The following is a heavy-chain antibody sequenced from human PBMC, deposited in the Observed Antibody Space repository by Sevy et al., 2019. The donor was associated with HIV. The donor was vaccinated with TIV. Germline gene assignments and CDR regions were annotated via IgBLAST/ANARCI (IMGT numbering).Heavy chain of an antibody. CDR1: GFNFQTFG. V-gene: IGHV3-30*18. Sequence: GGSLRLSCSAFGFNFQTFGMHWIRQAPGKGPEWLAVISSGGINNNYAASVKGRFTIYRDNSKSLLFLQMNSLTPNDTAVYFCTKESLRGTYIRGDFDHWGQGTLVTVSS. CDR3: TKESLRGTYIRGDFDH. J-gene: IGHJ4*02. D-gene: IGHD3-10*02. CDR2: ISSGGINN.